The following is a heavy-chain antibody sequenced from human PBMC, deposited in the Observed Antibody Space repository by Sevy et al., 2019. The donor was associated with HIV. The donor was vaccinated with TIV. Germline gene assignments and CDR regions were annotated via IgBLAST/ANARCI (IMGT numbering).Heavy chain of an antibody. Sequence: SETLSLTCTVSGGSISSGGYYWSWIRQHPGKGLEWIGYIYYSGSTYYNPSLKSRVTISVDTSKNQFSLKLSSVTAADTAVYYCARDQARITMVRGSRYYYGMDVWGQRTTVTVSS. CDR2: IYYSGST. CDR1: GGSISSGGYY. J-gene: IGHJ6*02. CDR3: ARDQARITMVRGSRYYYGMDV. V-gene: IGHV4-31*03. D-gene: IGHD3-10*01.